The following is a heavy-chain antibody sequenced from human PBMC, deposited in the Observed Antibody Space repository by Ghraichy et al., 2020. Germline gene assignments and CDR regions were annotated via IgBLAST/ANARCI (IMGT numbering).Heavy chain of an antibody. CDR1: GFTFSSYG. CDR2: ISYDGSNK. V-gene: IGHV3-30*18. Sequence: GGSLRLSCAASGFTFSSYGMHWVRQAPGKGLEWVAVISYDGSNKYYADSVKGRFTISRDNSKNTLYLQMNSLRAEDTAVYYCAKDKLTGDMGMWYYFDYWGQGTLVTVSS. CDR3: AKDKLTGDMGMWYYFDY. D-gene: IGHD7-27*01. J-gene: IGHJ4*02.